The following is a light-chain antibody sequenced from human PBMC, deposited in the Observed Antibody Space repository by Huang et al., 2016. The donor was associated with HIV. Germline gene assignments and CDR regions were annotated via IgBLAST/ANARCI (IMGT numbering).Light chain of an antibody. J-gene: IGKJ1*01. Sequence: DIVMTQSPDSLAVSLGERATINCKSSQTVLYSSNNKNYLAWYQQKPGQPPNLLIYGASTRESGVPDRFRGSGSGTDFTLTISSLQAADVAVYYCHQYYRSPWTFGQGTKVEIK. CDR2: GAS. CDR1: QTVLYSSNNKNY. CDR3: HQYYRSPWT. V-gene: IGKV4-1*01.